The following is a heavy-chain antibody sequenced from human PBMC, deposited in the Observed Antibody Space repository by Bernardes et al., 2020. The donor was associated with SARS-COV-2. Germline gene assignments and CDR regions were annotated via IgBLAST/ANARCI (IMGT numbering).Heavy chain of an antibody. V-gene: IGHV4-39*07. D-gene: IGHD2-8*01. J-gene: IGHJ4*02. CDR2: IYYSGST. CDR3: ARVKGVYAIGY. CDR1: GGSISSSSYY. Sequence: SETLSLTCTVSGGSISSSSYYWGWIRQPPGKGLEWIGSIYYSGSTYYNPSLKSRVTISVDTSKNQFSLKLSSVTAADTAVYYCARVKGVYAIGYWGQGTLVTVSS.